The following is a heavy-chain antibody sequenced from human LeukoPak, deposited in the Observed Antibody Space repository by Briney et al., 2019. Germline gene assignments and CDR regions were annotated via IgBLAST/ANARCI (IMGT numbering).Heavy chain of an antibody. CDR1: GYTFTGYY. CDR2: INPNSGDT. D-gene: IGHD2-2*01. Sequence: GASVKVSCKASGYTFTGYYMYWVRQAPGQGLEWMGWINPNSGDTIYAQKFQGRVTMTRDTSITTAYMELSRLRSDDTAVYYCAREEGFCRSTSCSAPFDYWGQGTLVTVSS. J-gene: IGHJ4*02. V-gene: IGHV1-2*02. CDR3: AREEGFCRSTSCSAPFDY.